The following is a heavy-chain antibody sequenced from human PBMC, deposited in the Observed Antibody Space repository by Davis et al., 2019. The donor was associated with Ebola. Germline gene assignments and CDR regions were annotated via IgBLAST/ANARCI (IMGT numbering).Heavy chain of an antibody. Sequence: PGGSLRLSCAVSGFAVTSNFMTWVRQAPGKGLEWVSAIYIRNDTYYADSVKGRITISRDNSKKALYLQMTSLRAEDTAVYYCARGYYYESSGYRTWGQGTLVTVSS. V-gene: IGHV3-53*01. D-gene: IGHD3-22*01. CDR2: IYIRNDT. J-gene: IGHJ5*02. CDR3: ARGYYYESSGYRT. CDR1: GFAVTSNF.